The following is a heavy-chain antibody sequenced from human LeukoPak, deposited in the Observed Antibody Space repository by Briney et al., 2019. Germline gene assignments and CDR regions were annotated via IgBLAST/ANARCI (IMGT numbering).Heavy chain of an antibody. CDR3: ARDLGTTGWHTFDY. Sequence: SQTLSLTCVVSGDSVSSKNGAWNWIRQSPSRGLEWLGRTYYRSKWYNDYAESMEGRMTISQDTSKNQYSLHLNSVTPDDTAVYFCARDLGTTGWHTFDYWGQGTLVTVSS. J-gene: IGHJ4*02. CDR1: GDSVSSKNGA. CDR2: TYYRSKWYN. V-gene: IGHV6-1*01. D-gene: IGHD6-19*01.